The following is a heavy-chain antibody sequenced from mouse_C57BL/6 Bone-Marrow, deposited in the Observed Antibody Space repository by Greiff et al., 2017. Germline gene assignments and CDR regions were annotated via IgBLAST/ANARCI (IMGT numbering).Heavy chain of an antibody. CDR3: ARIGDYDGAWFAY. CDR2: IWSGGST. CDR1: GFSLTSYG. D-gene: IGHD2-4*01. V-gene: IGHV2-2*01. Sequence: VKLVESGPGLVQPSQSLSITCTVSGFSLTSYGVHWVRQSPGKGLEWLGVIWSGGSTDYNAAFISRLSISKDNSKSQVFFKMNSLQADDTAIYYCARIGDYDGAWFAYWGQGTLVTVSA. J-gene: IGHJ3*01.